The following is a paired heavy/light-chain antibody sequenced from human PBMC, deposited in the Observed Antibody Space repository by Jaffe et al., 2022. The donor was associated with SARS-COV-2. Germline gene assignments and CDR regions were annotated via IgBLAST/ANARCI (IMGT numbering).Light chain of an antibody. Sequence: QSALTQPASVSGSPGQSITISCSGTSSDVGGYDHVSWYQQRPGKAPKLMIYEVSNRPSGVPDRFSGSKSGNTASLTISGLQAEDEAHYYCCSYTTSRTWVFGGGTKLTVL. CDR2: EVS. V-gene: IGLV2-14*01. CDR1: SSDVGGYDH. J-gene: IGLJ3*02. CDR3: CSYTTSRTWV.
Heavy chain of an antibody. CDR2: ISLDGSDK. Sequence: QVELVESGGGVVQPGTSLRLSCAASGFTFNNCAMHWVRQAPGKGLEWVVFISLDGSDKFYADSVKGRFTISRDNSKNTVYLQMNSLSPEDTAVYYCAKDLTDNWSFGSWGQGALVTVSS. D-gene: IGHD1-1*01. V-gene: IGHV3-30*18. J-gene: IGHJ4*02. CDR1: GFTFNNCA. CDR3: AKDLTDNWSFGS.